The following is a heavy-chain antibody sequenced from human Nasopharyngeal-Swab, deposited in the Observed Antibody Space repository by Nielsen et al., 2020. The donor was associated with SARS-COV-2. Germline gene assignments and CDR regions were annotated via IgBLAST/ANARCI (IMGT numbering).Heavy chain of an antibody. J-gene: IGHJ4*02. V-gene: IGHV3-48*03. D-gene: IGHD2-21*01. CDR1: GFTFSSYE. Sequence: GESLKISCAASGFTFSSYEMNWVRQAPGKGLEWVSYISGSGSTIYYADSVKGRFTISRDNAKNSLYLQMNSLRAEDTALYYCAKVHTEFHIWTSNFDYWGQGTLVTVSS. CDR3: AKVHTEFHIWTSNFDY. CDR2: ISGSGSTI.